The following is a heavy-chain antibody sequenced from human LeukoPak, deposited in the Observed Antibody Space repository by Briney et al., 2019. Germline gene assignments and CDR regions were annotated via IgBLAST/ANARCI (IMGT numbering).Heavy chain of an antibody. J-gene: IGHJ5*02. CDR1: GYSFTSQW. D-gene: IGHD6-19*01. CDR3: STRAVRDTSPVA. CDR2: IYPVNSDT. Sequence: GESLKISCKHSGYSFTSQWIGWVRQLPGQGLEWMGIIYPVNSDTVYTPSFQGQVTISADKSTDTVFLQWGSLKASDTAMYYCSTRAVRDTSPVAWGQGTLVTVSS. V-gene: IGHV5-51*01.